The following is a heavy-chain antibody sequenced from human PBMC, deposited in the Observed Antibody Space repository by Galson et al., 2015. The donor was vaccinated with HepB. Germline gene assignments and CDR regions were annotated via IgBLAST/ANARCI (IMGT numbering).Heavy chain of an antibody. CDR3: AKDGYSSGRHTY. D-gene: IGHD6-19*01. CDR2: ISGSGGST. CDR1: GFTFSSYA. Sequence: SLRLSCAASGFTFSSYAMSWVRQAPGKGLEWVSAISGSGGSTYYADSVKGRFAISRDNSKNTLYLQMNSLRAEDTAVYYCAKDGYSSGRHTYWGQGTLVTVSS. V-gene: IGHV3-23*01. J-gene: IGHJ4*02.